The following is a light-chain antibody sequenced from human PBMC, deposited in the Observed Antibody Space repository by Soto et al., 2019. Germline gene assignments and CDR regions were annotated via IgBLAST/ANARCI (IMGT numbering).Light chain of an antibody. CDR3: QRYNSYPLT. V-gene: IGKV1-16*02. CDR2: DAF. J-gene: IGKJ4*01. CDR1: QGINHY. Sequence: DIQMTQSPSSLSASVGDRVTITCRSSQGINHYVAWFQQKPGKAPKSLLYDAFSLQSGAPSKFSGSGDGTDFTLTVSSLQPEDSATYYCQRYNSYPLTFGGGNRGEI.